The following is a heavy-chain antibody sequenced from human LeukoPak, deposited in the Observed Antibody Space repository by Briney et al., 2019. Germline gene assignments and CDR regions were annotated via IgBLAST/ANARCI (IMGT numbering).Heavy chain of an antibody. J-gene: IGHJ3*02. Sequence: GRSLRLSCAASGFTFSSYAMHWVRQAPGKGLEWVAVISYDGSNKYYADSVKGRFTISRDNSKYTLYLQMNSLRAEDTAVYYCARDLPEGSGSYLEAFDIWGQGTMVTVSS. CDR1: GFTFSSYA. V-gene: IGHV3-30*04. D-gene: IGHD3-10*01. CDR2: ISYDGSNK. CDR3: ARDLPEGSGSYLEAFDI.